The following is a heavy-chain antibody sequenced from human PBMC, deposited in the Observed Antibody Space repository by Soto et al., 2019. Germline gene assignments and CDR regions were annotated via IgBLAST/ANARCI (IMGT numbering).Heavy chain of an antibody. Sequence: QVQLVESGGGVVQPGRSLRLSCAASGFTLSSYVMHWVRQAPGKGLEWVARISYAGNDNYYADSVKGRFTISRDNSKKPLYLQMTSLRADDPAVYYCARDRQQWLEPAGGALPFWGQGTMVIVSS. CDR1: GFTLSSYV. J-gene: IGHJ3*01. D-gene: IGHD6-19*01. CDR3: ARDRQQWLEPAGGALPF. V-gene: IGHV3-30-3*01. CDR2: ISYAGNDN.